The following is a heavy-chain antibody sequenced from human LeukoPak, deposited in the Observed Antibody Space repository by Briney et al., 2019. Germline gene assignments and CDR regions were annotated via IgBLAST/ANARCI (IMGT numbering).Heavy chain of an antibody. D-gene: IGHD3-9*01. CDR2: ISSSSSYI. CDR3: ARDPPTYYDILTGYTSYWYFDL. CDR1: GFTFSSYS. Sequence: GGSLRLSCAASGFTFSSYSMNWVRQAPGKGLEWVSSISSSSSYIYYADSVKGRFTISRDNAKNPLYLQMNSLRAEDTAVYYCARDPPTYYDILTGYTSYWYFDLWGRGTLVTVSS. V-gene: IGHV3-21*01. J-gene: IGHJ2*01.